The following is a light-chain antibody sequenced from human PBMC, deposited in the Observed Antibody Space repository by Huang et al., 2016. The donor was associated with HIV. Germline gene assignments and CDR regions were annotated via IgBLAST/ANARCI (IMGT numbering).Light chain of an antibody. J-gene: IGKJ1*01. CDR2: LVS. Sequence: DIVMTQSPLSLSVTLGEPASISCKSNQSLLYSNGYTYLDWYLQKPGQSPQLLIFLVSARASGVPGRFSGSGTGVDFTLTISRLEAEDVGVYYCMQGLQTPPTFGQGTKVEI. CDR1: QSLLYSNGYTY. V-gene: IGKV2-28*01. CDR3: MQGLQTPPT.